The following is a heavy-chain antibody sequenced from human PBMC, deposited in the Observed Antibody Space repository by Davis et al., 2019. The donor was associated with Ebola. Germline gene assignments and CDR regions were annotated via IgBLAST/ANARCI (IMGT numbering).Heavy chain of an antibody. CDR3: ARVTGYDILTGYSSNYYFGMDV. J-gene: IGHJ6*02. Sequence: AASVKVSCKASGYTFTSYAMHWVRQAPGQRLEWMGWISAFNDNTNYAQKFQGRVTMTTDTSTSTAYMELRSLKSDDTAVYYCARVTGYDILTGYSSNYYFGMDVWGQGTTVSVSS. CDR2: ISAFNDNT. D-gene: IGHD3-9*01. CDR1: GYTFTSYA. V-gene: IGHV1-18*01.